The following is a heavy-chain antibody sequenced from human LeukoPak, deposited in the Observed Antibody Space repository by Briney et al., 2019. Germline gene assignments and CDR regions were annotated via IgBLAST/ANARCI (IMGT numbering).Heavy chain of an antibody. Sequence: GGSLRLSCAASGFTFSDYYMSWIRQAPGKGLEWVSYISSSGGSTYYADSVKGRFTISRDNSKNTLYLQMNSLRAEDTAVYYCAKGRPFFDYYDSSQYYYYGMDVWGQGTTVTVSS. V-gene: IGHV3-11*01. CDR2: ISSSGGST. J-gene: IGHJ6*02. CDR3: AKGRPFFDYYDSSQYYYYGMDV. D-gene: IGHD3-22*01. CDR1: GFTFSDYY.